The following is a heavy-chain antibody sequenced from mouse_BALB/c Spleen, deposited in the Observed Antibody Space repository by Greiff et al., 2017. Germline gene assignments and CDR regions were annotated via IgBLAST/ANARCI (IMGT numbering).Heavy chain of an antibody. CDR2: IYPGDGDT. V-gene: IGHV1-80*01. CDR1: GYAFSSYW. Sequence: VQLQESGAELVRPGSSVKISCKASGYAFSSYWMNWVKQRPGQGLEWIGQIYPGDGDTNYTGKFKGKATLTADKSSSTAYTQLSRLTSEDSAVYFCARPSTMSTTRYFDYWGQGTTLTVSS. CDR3: ARPSTMSTTRYFDY. D-gene: IGHD2-4*01. J-gene: IGHJ2*01.